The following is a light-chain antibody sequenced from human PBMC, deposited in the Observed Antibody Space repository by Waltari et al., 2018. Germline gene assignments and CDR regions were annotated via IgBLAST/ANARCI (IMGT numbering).Light chain of an antibody. Sequence: EIAMTQSPATLSVSPGERATLSCRASQSVSNNLVWYQQKPGHAPRLLIYDASTRATDIPARFSGSGSGTEFTLTISSLQSEDSAVYYCQQYNTWLRTFGQGTKVEI. CDR2: DAS. CDR1: QSVSNN. V-gene: IGKV3-15*01. J-gene: IGKJ1*01. CDR3: QQYNTWLRT.